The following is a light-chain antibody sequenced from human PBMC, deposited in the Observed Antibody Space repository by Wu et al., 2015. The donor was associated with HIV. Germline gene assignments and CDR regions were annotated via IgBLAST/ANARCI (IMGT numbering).Light chain of an antibody. CDR2: AAS. Sequence: EIVLTQSPGTLSLSPGEGATLSCRASQSVSSSSLAWYQHKPGQAPRLLMYAASSRATVIPDRFSGSGSGTDFTLTISRLEPEDFAVYYCQQYGSSLITFGQGTRLEIK. CDR1: QSVSSSS. J-gene: IGKJ5*01. V-gene: IGKV3-20*01. CDR3: QQYGSSLIT.